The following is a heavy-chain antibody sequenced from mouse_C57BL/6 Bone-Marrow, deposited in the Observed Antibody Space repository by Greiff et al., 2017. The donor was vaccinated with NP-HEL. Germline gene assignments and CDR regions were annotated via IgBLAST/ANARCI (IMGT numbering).Heavy chain of an antibody. D-gene: IGHD2-4*01. CDR1: GFTFSDYG. CDR3: ARPGLGYFDY. Sequence: EVQLVESGGGLVKPGGSLKLSCAASGFTFSDYGMHWVRQAPEKGLEWVAYISSGSSTIYYADTVKGRFTISRDNAKNTLFLQMTRLRSEDTAMYYCARPGLGYFDYWGQGTTLTVSS. V-gene: IGHV5-17*01. CDR2: ISSGSSTI. J-gene: IGHJ2*01.